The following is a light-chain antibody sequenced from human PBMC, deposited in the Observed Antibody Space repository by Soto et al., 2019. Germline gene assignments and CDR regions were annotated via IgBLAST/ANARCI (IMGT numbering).Light chain of an antibody. V-gene: IGKV3-20*01. CDR2: GAS. Sequence: EVVLTQSPDTLSLSPGETATLSCRASQSLRPTYVAWYQQKPGQAPRLLIYGASFRATDIPNRFSGRGSGTDFTLSISRLETEDFAVYYCQKYVTSPRTVGQGNKVDIK. J-gene: IGKJ1*01. CDR3: QKYVTSPRT. CDR1: QSLRPTY.